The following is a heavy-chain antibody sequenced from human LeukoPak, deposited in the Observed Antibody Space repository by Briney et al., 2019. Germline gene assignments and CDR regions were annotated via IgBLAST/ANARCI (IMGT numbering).Heavy chain of an antibody. CDR2: ISYDGSNK. CDR1: GFTFSSYA. V-gene: IGHV3-30-3*01. D-gene: IGHD4-11*01. CDR3: ASYSNYWFDP. J-gene: IGHJ5*02. Sequence: AGGSLRLSCAASGFTFSSYAMHWVRQAPGKGLEWVAVISYDGSNKYYADSVKGRFTISGDNSKNTLYPQMNSLRAEDTAVYYCASYSNYWFDPWGQGILVTVSS.